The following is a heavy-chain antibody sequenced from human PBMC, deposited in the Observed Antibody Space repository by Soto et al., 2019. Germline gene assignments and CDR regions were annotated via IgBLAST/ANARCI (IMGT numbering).Heavy chain of an antibody. CDR1: GFTFSAHH. J-gene: IGHJ4*01. CDR3: PCDYRDY. D-gene: IGHD4-17*01. Sequence: EVQVVESGGGLAQPGGSLRLSCAVSGFTFSAHHMDWVRQAPAKGLEWVGRTRKKADSYTAEYAASVKGSFTISRDESHTSLYLKMNGLKTEDTAVYFCPCDYRDYWGPGTLVTVAS. CDR2: TRKKADSYTA. V-gene: IGHV3-72*01.